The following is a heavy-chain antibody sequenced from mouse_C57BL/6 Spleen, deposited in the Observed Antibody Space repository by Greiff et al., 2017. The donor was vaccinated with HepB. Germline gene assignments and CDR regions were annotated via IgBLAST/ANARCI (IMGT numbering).Heavy chain of an antibody. Sequence: VQLKESGPGMVKPSQSLSLTCTVTGYSITSGYDWHWIRHFPGNKLEWMGYISYSGSTNYNPSLKSRISITHDTSKNHFFLKLNSVTTEDTATYYCARGEDYDYDKGDWFAYWGQGTLVTVSA. J-gene: IGHJ3*01. CDR1: GYSITSGYD. CDR2: ISYSGST. D-gene: IGHD2-4*01. CDR3: ARGEDYDYDKGDWFAY. V-gene: IGHV3-1*01.